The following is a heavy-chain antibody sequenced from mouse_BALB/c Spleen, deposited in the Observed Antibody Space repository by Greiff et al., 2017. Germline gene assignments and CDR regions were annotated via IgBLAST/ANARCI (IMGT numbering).Heavy chain of an antibody. V-gene: IGHV3-6*02. J-gene: IGHJ1*01. CDR1: GYSITSGYY. CDR3: ARIDGYYGYFDV. CDR2: ISYDGSN. D-gene: IGHD2-3*01. Sequence: DVQLQESGPGLVKPSQSLSLTCSVTGYSITSGYYWNWIRQFPGNKLEWMGYISYDGSNNYNPSLKNRISITRDTSKNQFFLKLNSVTTEDTATYYCARIDGYYGYFDVWGAGTTVTVSS.